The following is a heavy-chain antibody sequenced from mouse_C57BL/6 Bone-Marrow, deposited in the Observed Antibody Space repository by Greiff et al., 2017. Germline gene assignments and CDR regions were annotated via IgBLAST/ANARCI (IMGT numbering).Heavy chain of an antibody. J-gene: IGHJ2*01. CDR1: GFTFSDYY. CDR3: ARLPYYFDY. CDR2: INYDGSST. V-gene: IGHV5-16*01. Sequence: EVKLVESEGGLVQPGSSMKLSCTASGFTFSDYYMAWVRQVPEKGLEWVANINYDGSSTYYLDSLKSRFIISRDNAKNILYLQMSSLKSVDTATYYCARLPYYFDYWGQGTTLTVSS.